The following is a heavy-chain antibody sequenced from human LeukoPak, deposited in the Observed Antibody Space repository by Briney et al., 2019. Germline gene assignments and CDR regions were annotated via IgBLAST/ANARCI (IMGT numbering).Heavy chain of an antibody. J-gene: IGHJ5*02. V-gene: IGHV3-48*04. CDR1: GFTVSIYS. Sequence: QPGGSLRLSCAASGFTVSIYSMNWVRQAPGKGLEWVSYISSTSTIYYADSVKGRFTISRDNAKNSLYLQMNSLRAEDTAVYYCARDRRPYPSPNCSSTSCLPLGFDPWGQGTLVTVSS. D-gene: IGHD2-2*01. CDR3: ARDRRPYPSPNCSSTSCLPLGFDP. CDR2: ISSTSTI.